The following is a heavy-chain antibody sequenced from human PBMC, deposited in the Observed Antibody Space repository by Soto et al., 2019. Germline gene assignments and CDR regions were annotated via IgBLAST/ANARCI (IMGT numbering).Heavy chain of an antibody. CDR1: VFTFISYS. Sequence: GPLRLSCAASVFTFISYSLNWARQAPGKGLEWVSSISSSSSDIYYADSVKGRFTISRDNAKNSLYLQMNSLRAEDTAVYYCARVLSRGIIISDSYYYGMDVWGQGTTVTVSS. D-gene: IGHD3-10*01. J-gene: IGHJ6*02. CDR3: ARVLSRGIIISDSYYYGMDV. V-gene: IGHV3-21*01. CDR2: ISSSSSDI.